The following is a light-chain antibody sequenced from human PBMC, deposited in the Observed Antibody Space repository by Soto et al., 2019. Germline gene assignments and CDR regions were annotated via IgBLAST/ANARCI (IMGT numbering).Light chain of an antibody. CDR2: EVT. Sequence: QSVLTQPASVSGSPRQSITISCTGTNSEVGSYNLVSWFQQHPGKAPKLVIYEVTKRPSGVSDRFSGSKSGNTASLTISGLQAEDEADYYCFSYAGDSVYVFGTGTKVTVL. V-gene: IGLV2-23*02. J-gene: IGLJ1*01. CDR1: NSEVGSYNL. CDR3: FSYAGDSVYV.